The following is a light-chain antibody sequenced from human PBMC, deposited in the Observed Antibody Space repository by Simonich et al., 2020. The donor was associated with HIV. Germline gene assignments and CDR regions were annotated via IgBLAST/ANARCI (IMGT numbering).Light chain of an antibody. J-gene: IGKJ4*01. Sequence: DIQLTQSPSSLSASVGDRVTITCRASQGNRNSLAWYQQKPGKAPKLLLYAASRLEIGVPSRCSGSASGTDFTFTISSLQPEDIATDYCQQYHNLPLTFAGGTKVEIK. CDR3: QQYHNLPLT. CDR1: QGNRNS. CDR2: AAS. V-gene: IGKV1-33*01.